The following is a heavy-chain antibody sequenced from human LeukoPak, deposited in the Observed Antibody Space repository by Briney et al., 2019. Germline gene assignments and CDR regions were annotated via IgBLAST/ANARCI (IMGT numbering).Heavy chain of an antibody. J-gene: IGHJ4*02. CDR2: INHSGST. CDR3: ARRAAAGTK. V-gene: IGHV4-34*01. CDR1: GGSFSGYY. D-gene: IGHD6-13*01. Sequence: SETLSLTCAVYGGSFSGYYWSWIRQPPGKGLEWIGEINHSGSTNYNPSLKSRVTISVDTSKNQFSLKLSSVTAADTAVYYCARRAAAGTKWGQGTLVTVSS.